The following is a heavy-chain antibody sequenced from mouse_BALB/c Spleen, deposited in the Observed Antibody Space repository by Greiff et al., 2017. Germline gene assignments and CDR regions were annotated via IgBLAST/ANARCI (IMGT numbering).Heavy chain of an antibody. V-gene: IGHV2-5-1*01. Sequence: QVQLQQSGPSLVQPSQSLSITCTVSGFSLTSYGVHWVRQSPGKGLEWLGVIWRGGSTDYNAAFMSRLSITKDNSKSQVFFKMNSLQADDTAIYYCAKGLRGSSSGGGFAYWGQGTLVTVSA. CDR3: AKGLRGSSSGGGFAY. D-gene: IGHD1-1*01. CDR1: GFSLTSYG. J-gene: IGHJ3*01. CDR2: IWRGGST.